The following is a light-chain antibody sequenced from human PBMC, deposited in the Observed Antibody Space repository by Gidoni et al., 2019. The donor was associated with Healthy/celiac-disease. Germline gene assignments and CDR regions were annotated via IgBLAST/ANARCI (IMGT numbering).Light chain of an antibody. V-gene: IGKV1-39*01. CDR2: AAS. CDR1: QSISSY. CDR3: QQSYSTPPLT. J-gene: IGKJ4*01. Sequence: IQMTQSPSSLSAVGGDRVTITCRAMQSISSYLNWYQQKPGKDPKLLIYAASILQSGVPSRFSGSRSGTDFTLTIISLQPEDFATYYCQQSYSTPPLTFGGGTKVEIK.